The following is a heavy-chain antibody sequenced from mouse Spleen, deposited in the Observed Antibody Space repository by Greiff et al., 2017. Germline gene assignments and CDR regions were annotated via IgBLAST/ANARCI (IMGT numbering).Heavy chain of an antibody. CDR1: GYTFTSYW. J-gene: IGHJ2*01. D-gene: IGHD1-1*01. CDR2: IHPNSGST. V-gene: IGHV1-64*01. CDR3: ASPYGSSSYYFDC. Sequence: QVQLQQPGAELVKPGASVKLSCKASGYTFTSYWMHWVKQRPGQGLEWIGMIHPNSGSTNYNEKFKSKATLTVDKSSSTAYMQLSSLTSADSAVYCCASPYGSSSYYFDCWGQGTTLTVSS.